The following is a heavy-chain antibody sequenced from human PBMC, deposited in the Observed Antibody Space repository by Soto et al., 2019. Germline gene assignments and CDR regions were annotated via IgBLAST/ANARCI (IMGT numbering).Heavy chain of an antibody. V-gene: IGHV4-59*08. D-gene: IGHD1-26*01. J-gene: IGHJ5*02. CDR1: GGSISSYY. Sequence: QVQLQESGPGLVKPSETLSLTCTVSGGSISSYYWSWIRQPPGHVLEWFGYSYYSGSTNYNPSLKSRVTISVDTSKNQVSLKLSSVTAADTAVYYCARQLPHGWFDPWGQGTRVTVSS. CDR3: ARQLPHGWFDP. CDR2: SYYSGST.